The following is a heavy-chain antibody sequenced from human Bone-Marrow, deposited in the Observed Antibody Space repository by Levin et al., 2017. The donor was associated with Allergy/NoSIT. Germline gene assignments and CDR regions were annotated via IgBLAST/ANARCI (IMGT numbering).Heavy chain of an antibody. J-gene: IGHJ6*03. CDR3: ATDPLDGYDGGDYMDV. CDR1: GFTFSTYG. D-gene: IGHD5-12*01. CDR2: ISYDGSNK. V-gene: IGHV3-30*03. Sequence: PGGSLRLSCAASGFTFSTYGMHWVRQAPGKGLEWVAVISYDGSNKYYADSVKGRFTISRDKSKNTLYLQMNSLRAEDTAVYYCATDPLDGYDGGDYMDVWGQGTTVTVSS.